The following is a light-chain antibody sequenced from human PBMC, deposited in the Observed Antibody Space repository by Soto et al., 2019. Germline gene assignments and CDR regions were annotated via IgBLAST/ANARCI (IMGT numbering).Light chain of an antibody. CDR3: AQRITESL. CDR1: QSVSSY. Sequence: EIVLTQSPATLSLSPGERATLSCRANQSVSSYFAWYQQKSGQAPRLLIYDPANRATGIPARFSGNWSATDFTHTLVIVEPDEFAVYYCAQRITESLFGQGTKLVIK. CDR2: DPA. J-gene: IGKJ2*01. V-gene: IGKV3-11*01.